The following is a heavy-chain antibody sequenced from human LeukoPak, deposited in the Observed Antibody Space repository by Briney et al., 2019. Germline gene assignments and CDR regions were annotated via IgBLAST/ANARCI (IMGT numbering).Heavy chain of an antibody. CDR2: ISYDGSNK. CDR3: ARGLAVVVVAAKLHYYYYGMDV. J-gene: IGHJ6*02. D-gene: IGHD2-15*01. CDR1: GFTFSSYA. V-gene: IGHV3-30-3*01. Sequence: PGRSLRLSCAASGFTFSSYAMHWVRQAPGKGLEWVAVISYDGSNKYYADSVKGRFTISRDNSKNTLYLQMNSLRAEDTAVYYCARGLAVVVVAAKLHYYYYGMDVWGQGTTVTVSS.